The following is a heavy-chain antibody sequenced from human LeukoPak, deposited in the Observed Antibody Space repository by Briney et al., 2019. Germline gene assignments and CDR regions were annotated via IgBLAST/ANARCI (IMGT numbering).Heavy chain of an antibody. Sequence: RGSLRLSCAASGFTFSTYWMHWVRQAPGKGLEWVSVIYSGGSTYYADSVKGRFTISRHNSKNTLYLQMNSLRAEDTAVYYCAREFSMDVWGQGTTVTVSS. J-gene: IGHJ6*02. CDR1: GFTFSTYW. V-gene: IGHV3-53*04. CDR3: AREFSMDV. CDR2: IYSGGST.